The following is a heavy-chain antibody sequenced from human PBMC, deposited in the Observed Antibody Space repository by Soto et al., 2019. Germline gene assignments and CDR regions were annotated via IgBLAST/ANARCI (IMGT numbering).Heavy chain of an antibody. J-gene: IGHJ6*03. Sequence: PGGSLRLSCAASGFTFSSYWMHWVRQAPGKGLVWVSRINSDGSSTSYADSVKGRFTISRDNAKNTLYLQMNSLRAEDTAVYYCARDESYWTTAYYYYYMDVWGKGTTVTVS. CDR1: GFTFSSYW. CDR3: ARDESYWTTAYYYYYMDV. CDR2: INSDGSST. V-gene: IGHV3-74*01. D-gene: IGHD1-1*01.